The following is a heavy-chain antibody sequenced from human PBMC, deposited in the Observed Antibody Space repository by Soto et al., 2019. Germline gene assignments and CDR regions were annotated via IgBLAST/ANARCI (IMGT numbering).Heavy chain of an antibody. V-gene: IGHV3-11*01. J-gene: IGHJ6*02. CDR2: ISSSGSTI. CDR3: ARERVNDYSNLKYYGMDV. Sequence: GGSLRLSCAASGFTFSDYYMSWIRQAPGKGLEWVSYISSSGSTIYYADSVKGRFTISRDNAKNSLYLQMNSLRAEDTAVYYCARERVNDYSNLKYYGMDVWGQGTTVTVSS. D-gene: IGHD4-4*01. CDR1: GFTFSDYY.